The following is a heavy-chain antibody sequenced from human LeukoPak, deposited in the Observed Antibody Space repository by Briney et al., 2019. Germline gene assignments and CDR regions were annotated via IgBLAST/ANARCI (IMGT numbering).Heavy chain of an antibody. CDR3: ARDPVHYYDSRP. V-gene: IGHV3-66*01. CDR1: GFTVSSNY. CDR2: IYSGDNT. Sequence: GGSLRLSCAASGFTVSSNYMSWVRQAPGKGLEWVSVIYSGDNTYYADSVKGRFTISRDNSKNTLYLQMNSLRAEDTAVYYCARDPVHYYDSRPWGQGTLVTVSS. D-gene: IGHD3-22*01. J-gene: IGHJ4*02.